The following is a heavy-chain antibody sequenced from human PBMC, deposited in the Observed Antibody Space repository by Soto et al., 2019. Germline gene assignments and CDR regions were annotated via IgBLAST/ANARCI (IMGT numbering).Heavy chain of an antibody. CDR3: ARRGAVTSGHYYYYYMDV. Sequence: GASVKVSCKASGYTFTSYDINWVRQATGQGLEWMGWMNPNSGNTGYAQKFQGRVTMTRNTSISTAYMELSSLRSEDTAVYYCARRGAVTSGHYYYYYMDVWGKGTTVTVSS. J-gene: IGHJ6*03. D-gene: IGHD4-17*01. V-gene: IGHV1-8*01. CDR2: MNPNSGNT. CDR1: GYTFTSYD.